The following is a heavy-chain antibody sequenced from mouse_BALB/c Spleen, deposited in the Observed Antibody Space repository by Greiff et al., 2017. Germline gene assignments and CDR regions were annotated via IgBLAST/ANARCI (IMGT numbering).Heavy chain of an antibody. CDR2: IDPENGDT. CDR3: NEGRYDGRGYYFDY. D-gene: IGHD2-14*01. CDR1: GFNIKDYY. Sequence: EVQRVESGAELVRSGASVKLSCTASGFNIKDYYMHWVKQRPEQGLEWIGWIDPENGDTEYAPKFQGKATMTADTSSNTAYLQLSSLTSEDTAVYYCNEGRYDGRGYYFDYWGQGTTLTVSS. V-gene: IGHV14-4*02. J-gene: IGHJ2*01.